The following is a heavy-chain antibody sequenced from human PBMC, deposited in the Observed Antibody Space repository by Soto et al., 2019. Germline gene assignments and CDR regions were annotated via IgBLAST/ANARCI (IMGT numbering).Heavy chain of an antibody. D-gene: IGHD5-12*01. J-gene: IGHJ4*02. Sequence: EVQLVESGGVVVQPGGSLRLSCAASGFTFDDYTMHWVRQAPGKGLEWVSLISWDGGSTYYADSVKGRFTISRDNSKNSLYLQMNSLRTEDTALYYCAKGGPGYVSHDYWGQGTLVTVSS. CDR1: GFTFDDYT. CDR2: ISWDGGST. CDR3: AKGGPGYVSHDY. V-gene: IGHV3-43*01.